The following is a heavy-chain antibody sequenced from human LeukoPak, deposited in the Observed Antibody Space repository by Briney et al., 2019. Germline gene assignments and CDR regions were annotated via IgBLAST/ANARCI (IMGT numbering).Heavy chain of an antibody. Sequence: SETLSLTCAVSGGSISSSNWWSWVRQPPGKGLEWIGEIYHSGSTNYNPSLKSRVTISVDKSKNQFSLKLSSVTAADTAVYYCARGFYDYVWGSYPLGAFDIWGQGTMVTVSS. CDR1: GGSISSSNW. D-gene: IGHD3-16*02. CDR3: ARGFYDYVWGSYPLGAFDI. CDR2: IYHSGST. V-gene: IGHV4-4*02. J-gene: IGHJ3*02.